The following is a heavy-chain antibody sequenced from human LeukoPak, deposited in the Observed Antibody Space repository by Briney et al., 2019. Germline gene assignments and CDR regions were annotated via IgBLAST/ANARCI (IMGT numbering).Heavy chain of an antibody. J-gene: IGHJ6*03. Sequence: PGGSLRLSCTASEFTVSSNHMSWVRQAPGKGLEWVSSISPSGGSTYYADSVKGRFTISRDNSKNTLYLQMNSLRAEDMAVYYCARRKDSGSFYYYMDVWGKGTTVTVSS. CDR3: ARRKDSGSFYYYMDV. D-gene: IGHD1-26*01. V-gene: IGHV3-23*01. CDR2: ISPSGGST. CDR1: EFTVSSNH.